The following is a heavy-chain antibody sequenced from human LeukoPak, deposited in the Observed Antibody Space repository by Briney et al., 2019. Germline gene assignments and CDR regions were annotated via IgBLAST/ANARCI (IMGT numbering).Heavy chain of an antibody. D-gene: IGHD1-26*01. Sequence: PSETLSLTCTVSGGSISSYYWSWIRQPPGKGLEWIGYIYYSGSTNYNPSLKSRVTISVDTSKNQFSLKLSSVTAADTAVYYCATRIVGANTNYFDYWGQGTLVTVSS. J-gene: IGHJ4*02. CDR1: GGSISSYY. V-gene: IGHV4-59*01. CDR3: ATRIVGANTNYFDY. CDR2: IYYSGST.